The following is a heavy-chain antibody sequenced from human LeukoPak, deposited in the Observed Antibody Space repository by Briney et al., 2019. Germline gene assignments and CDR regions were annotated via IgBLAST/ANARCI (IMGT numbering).Heavy chain of an antibody. CDR1: GFTFSSYA. V-gene: IGHV3-23*01. CDR3: AKDWVPNYYDSSGPLGLFDY. D-gene: IGHD3-22*01. CDR2: ISGSGNMT. Sequence: GSLRLSCAASGFTFSSYAMSWVRQAPGKGMEWVSGISGSGNMTYYPDSVKGRFTISRDNSKNTLYLQMNSLRAEDTAVYYCAKDWVPNYYDSSGPLGLFDYWGQGTLVTVSS. J-gene: IGHJ4*02.